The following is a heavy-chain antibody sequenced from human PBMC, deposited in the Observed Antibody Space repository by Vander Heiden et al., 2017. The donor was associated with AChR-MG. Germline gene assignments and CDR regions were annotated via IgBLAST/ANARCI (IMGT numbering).Heavy chain of an antibody. CDR3: ARHGEDDYGDADLNWYFDL. CDR1: GYTFTGYY. CDR2: INPNSGGT. D-gene: IGHD4-17*01. V-gene: IGHV1-2*06. J-gene: IGHJ2*01. Sequence: QLVQSGAEVKKPGASVKVSCKASGYTFTGYYMHWVRQAPGQGLEWMGRINPNSGGTNYAQKFQGRVTMTRDTSISTAYMELSRLRSDDTAVYYCARHGEDDYGDADLNWYFDLWGRGTLVTVSS.